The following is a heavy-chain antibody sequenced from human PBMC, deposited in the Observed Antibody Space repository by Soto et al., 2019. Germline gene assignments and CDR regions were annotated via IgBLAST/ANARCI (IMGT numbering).Heavy chain of an antibody. CDR3: ARVGRGGLPVTYFYYMDV. D-gene: IGHD3-16*01. Sequence: QVQLQESGPGLVKPLETVSLTCNVSGGSLRNFYWSWIRQPPGKGLEWIGYISDSGSTSYNPSLKSRVTISVDTSKNQFSLRLRSVTAADTAVFFCARVGRGGLPVTYFYYMDVWGNGTTVTVSS. V-gene: IGHV4-59*01. CDR2: ISDSGST. CDR1: GGSLRNFY. J-gene: IGHJ6*03.